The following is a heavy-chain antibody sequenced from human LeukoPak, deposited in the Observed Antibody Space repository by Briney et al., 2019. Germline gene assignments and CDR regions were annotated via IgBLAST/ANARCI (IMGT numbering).Heavy chain of an antibody. CDR2: IYTSGST. J-gene: IGHJ4*02. D-gene: IGHD3-10*01. CDR1: GGSFSGYY. Sequence: SETLSLTCAVYGGSFSGYYWSWIRQPAGKGLEWIGRIYTSGSTNYNPSLKSRVTISVDTSKNQFSLKLSSVTAADTAVYYCARGWGYGSGSSDFDYWGQGTLVTVSS. V-gene: IGHV4-59*10. CDR3: ARGWGYGSGSSDFDY.